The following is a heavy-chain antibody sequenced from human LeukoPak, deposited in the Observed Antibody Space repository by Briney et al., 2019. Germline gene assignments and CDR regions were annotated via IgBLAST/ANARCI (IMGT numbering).Heavy chain of an antibody. Sequence: GGSLRLSCAASGFTFSSYSMNWVRQAPGKGLEWVSSISSSSSYIYYADSVKGRFTISRDNSKNTLYLQMNSLRAEDTAVYYCAKGTLGYCTNGVCYPFDYWGQGTLVTVSS. CDR1: GFTFSSYS. V-gene: IGHV3-21*04. D-gene: IGHD2-8*01. CDR3: AKGTLGYCTNGVCYPFDY. J-gene: IGHJ4*02. CDR2: ISSSSSYI.